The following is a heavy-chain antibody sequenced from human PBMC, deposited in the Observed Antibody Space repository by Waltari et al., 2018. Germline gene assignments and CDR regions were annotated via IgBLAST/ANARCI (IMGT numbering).Heavy chain of an antibody. Sequence: QVQLVQSGAEVKKPGASVKVSCKVSGYTLTELSMHWVRQAPGKGLEWMGGFDPEDGETIYAQKCQGRVTMTEDTSTDTAYMELSSLRSEDTAVYYCATGGSGSYYEFHYFDYWGQGTLVTVSS. CDR2: FDPEDGET. D-gene: IGHD1-26*01. CDR3: ATGGSGSYYEFHYFDY. V-gene: IGHV1-24*01. J-gene: IGHJ4*02. CDR1: GYTLTELS.